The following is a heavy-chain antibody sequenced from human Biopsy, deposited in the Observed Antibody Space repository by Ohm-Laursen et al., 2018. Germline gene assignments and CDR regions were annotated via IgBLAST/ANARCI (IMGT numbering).Heavy chain of an antibody. Sequence: PTQNLTLTRSFSGFSLSARGMCVSWIRQAPGKALEWLARVDWDDYKDYSASLQTKLSISKDTSNDQMVLTVNNVDPADTATYYCARTPILIVSAGLVYRHRRHLQGMDVWGQGIAVTVS. J-gene: IGHJ6*02. V-gene: IGHV2-70*11. D-gene: IGHD6-13*01. CDR3: ARTPILIVSAGLVYRHRRHLQGMDV. CDR2: VDWDDYK. CDR1: GFSLSARGMC.